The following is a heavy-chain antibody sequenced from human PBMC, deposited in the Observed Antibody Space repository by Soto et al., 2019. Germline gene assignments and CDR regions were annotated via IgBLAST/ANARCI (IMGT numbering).Heavy chain of an antibody. Sequence: QAQLVQSGAEVRKPGASVKVSCKASGYIFMNFALHWVRQAPGQRFEWMGWINAGNGKTEYSQKFQGRITIIRDTSASTACMELSDLRSEDTAVYFCARVPRYSFEIVQVPAVMFVDWFDPWGQGTLVTVSS. CDR3: ARVPRYSFEIVQVPAVMFVDWFDP. J-gene: IGHJ5*02. CDR2: INAGNGKT. CDR1: GYIFMNFA. V-gene: IGHV1-3*01. D-gene: IGHD2-2*01.